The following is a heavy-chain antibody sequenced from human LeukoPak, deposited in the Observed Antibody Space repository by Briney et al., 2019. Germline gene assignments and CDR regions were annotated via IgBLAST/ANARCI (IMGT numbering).Heavy chain of an antibody. CDR2: IYHSGST. Sequence: SETLSLTCGVHGGSISGYYWSWIRHSPGKGLEWIGSIYHSGSTYYNPSLKSRVTISVDTSKNQFSLKLSSVTAADTAVYYCARVSAVNFDYWGQGSLVTVSS. CDR3: ARVSAVNFDY. J-gene: IGHJ4*02. CDR1: GGSISGYY. V-gene: IGHV4-34*01.